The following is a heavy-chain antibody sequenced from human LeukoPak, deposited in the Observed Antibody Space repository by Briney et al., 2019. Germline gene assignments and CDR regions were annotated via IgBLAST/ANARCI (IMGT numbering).Heavy chain of an antibody. CDR3: ARDAMTYCGGDCRYSVNVDV. J-gene: IGHJ6*04. V-gene: IGHV3-11*04. CDR2: ISSSGSTI. Sequence: PGGSLRLSCAASGFTFSDYYMSWIRQAPGKGLEWVSYISSSGSTIYYADSVKGRFTISRDNAKNSLYLQMNSLRAEDTAVYYCARDAMTYCGGDCRYSVNVDVWGKGTTVTVSS. CDR1: GFTFSDYY. D-gene: IGHD2-21*01.